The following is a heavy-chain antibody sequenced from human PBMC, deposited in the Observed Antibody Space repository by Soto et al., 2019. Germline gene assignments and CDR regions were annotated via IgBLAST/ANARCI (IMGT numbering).Heavy chain of an antibody. Sequence: LTLSCAASGFTFSSYPISWVRQAPGKRLELVSAISGSGGSTYYADSVKGRFTISKDNSKNTLYLQMNSLRAEDTAVYYCARAPLLWFGELSGMDVWGQGTTVTV. J-gene: IGHJ6*02. V-gene: IGHV3-23*01. CDR2: ISGSGGST. CDR3: ARAPLLWFGELSGMDV. D-gene: IGHD3-10*01. CDR1: GFTFSSYP.